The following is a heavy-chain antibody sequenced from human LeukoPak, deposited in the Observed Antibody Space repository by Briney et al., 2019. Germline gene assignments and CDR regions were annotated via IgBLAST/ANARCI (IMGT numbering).Heavy chain of an antibody. V-gene: IGHV1-2*02. D-gene: IGHD3-10*01. CDR2: INPNSGGT. Sequence: GASVKVSCKASGYTFTSYDINWVRQATGQGLEWMGWINPNSGGTSYAQKFQGRVTMTRDTSISTAYMELRSDDTAVYYCARGAGGFGEFDFDYWGQGTLVTVSS. J-gene: IGHJ4*02. CDR3: ARGAGGFGEFDFDY. CDR1: GYTFTSYD.